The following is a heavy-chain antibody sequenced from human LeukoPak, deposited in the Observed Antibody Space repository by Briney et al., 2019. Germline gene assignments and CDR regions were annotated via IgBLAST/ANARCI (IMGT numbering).Heavy chain of an antibody. CDR3: ARGGSYSNYYYYYYMDV. CDR1: GGSISSYY. Sequence: SETLSLTCTVSGGSISSYYWSWIRQPAGKGLEWIGRIYTSGSTNYNPSLKSRVTMSVDTSKNQFSLKLSSVTAADTAVYYCARGGSYSNYYYYYYMDVWGKGTTVTVSS. D-gene: IGHD1-26*01. V-gene: IGHV4-4*07. J-gene: IGHJ6*03. CDR2: IYTSGST.